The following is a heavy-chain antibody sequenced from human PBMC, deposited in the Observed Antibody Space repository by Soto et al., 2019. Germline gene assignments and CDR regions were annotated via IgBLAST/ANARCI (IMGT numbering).Heavy chain of an antibody. CDR2: INADGSST. Sequence: EVQLVESGGGLVQPGGSLRLSCAASGLTFSGYWMHWVRQAPGKGLVWVSRINADGSSTNYAVSVKGRFTISRDNARNTLYLEMNSLRDEDSAVYYCAGDPQDGYSNNMDVWGKGATVTVSS. J-gene: IGHJ6*03. D-gene: IGHD5-18*01. CDR1: GLTFSGYW. CDR3: AGDPQDGYSNNMDV. V-gene: IGHV3-74*01.